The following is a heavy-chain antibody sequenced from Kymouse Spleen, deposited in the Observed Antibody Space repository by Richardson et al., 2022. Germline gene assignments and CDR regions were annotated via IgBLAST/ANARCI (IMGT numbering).Heavy chain of an antibody. CDR1: GFTFDDYA. J-gene: IGHJ3*02. CDR2: ISWNSGSI. Sequence: EVQLVESGGGLVQPGRSLRLSCAASGFTFDDYAMHWVRQAPGKGLEWVSGISWNSGSIGYADSVKGRFTISRDNAKNSLYLQMNSLRAEDTALYYCAKDNGIAARPGAFDIWGQGTMVTVSS. V-gene: IGHV3-9*01. D-gene: IGHD6-6*01. CDR3: AKDNGIAARPGAFDI.